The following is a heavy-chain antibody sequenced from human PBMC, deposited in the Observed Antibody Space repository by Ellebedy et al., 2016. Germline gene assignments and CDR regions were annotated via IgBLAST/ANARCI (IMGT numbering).Heavy chain of an antibody. J-gene: IGHJ6*02. CDR2: ISSSSSYI. CDR3: AREGYYGSGSPTGGGMDV. D-gene: IGHD3-10*01. Sequence: GGSLRLSXAASGFTFSSYSLNWVRQAPGKGLEWVSSISSSSSYIYYADSVKGRFTISRDNAKNSLYLQMNSLRAEDTAVYYCAREGYYGSGSPTGGGMDVWGQGTTVTVSS. CDR1: GFTFSSYS. V-gene: IGHV3-21*01.